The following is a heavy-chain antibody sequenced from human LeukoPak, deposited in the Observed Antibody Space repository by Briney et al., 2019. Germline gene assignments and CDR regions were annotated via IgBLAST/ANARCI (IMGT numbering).Heavy chain of an antibody. CDR2: ISAYNGNA. CDR1: GYTFTSYA. Sequence: GASVKVSCKASGYTFTSYAMNWVRQAPGQGLEWMGWISAYNGNANYAQKLQGRVTMTTDTSTSTAYMELRSLRSDDTAVYYCARTEGYIAVAGTSIIVSELDYWGQGTLVTVSS. J-gene: IGHJ4*02. CDR3: ARTEGYIAVAGTSIIVSELDY. D-gene: IGHD6-19*01. V-gene: IGHV1-18*01.